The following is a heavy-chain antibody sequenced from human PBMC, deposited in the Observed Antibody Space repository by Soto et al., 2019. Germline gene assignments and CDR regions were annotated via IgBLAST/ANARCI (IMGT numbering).Heavy chain of an antibody. V-gene: IGHV4-59*08. Sequence: SETLSLTCAVYGGSFSGYYWGCTRQPPGKGLEWIGYIYYTGSTNYNPSLKSRVTISVDTSKNQFSLSLTSVTAADTAVYYCARHSGGYNGFDFSYWGQGALVTVSS. D-gene: IGHD5-12*01. CDR1: GGSFSGYY. J-gene: IGHJ4*02. CDR2: IYYTGST. CDR3: ARHSGGYNGFDFSY.